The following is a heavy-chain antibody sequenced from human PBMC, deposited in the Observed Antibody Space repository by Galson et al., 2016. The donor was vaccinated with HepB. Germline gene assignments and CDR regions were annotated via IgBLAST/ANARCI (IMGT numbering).Heavy chain of an antibody. D-gene: IGHD3-10*01. J-gene: IGHJ4*02. CDR2: INASGGST. V-gene: IGHV1-46*01. CDR3: ARALGSGTYHVHLGY. CDR1: GYTLSRYF. Sequence: SVKVSCKASGYTLSRYFMHWVRQAPGQGLEWMGIINASGGSTTYAQKFQGRVTMTRDPTTSTVFMGLRSLRPDDTDVYYRARALGSGTYHVHLGYWGQGTLVTVSS.